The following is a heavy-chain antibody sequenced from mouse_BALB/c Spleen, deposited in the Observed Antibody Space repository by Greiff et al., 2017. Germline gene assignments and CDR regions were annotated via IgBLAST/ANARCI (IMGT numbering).Heavy chain of an antibody. J-gene: IGHJ3*01. V-gene: IGHV3-6*02. CDR3: ARGPHSFAY. CDR2: ISYDGSN. CDR1: GYSITSGYY. Sequence: EVKVEESGPGLVKPSQSLSLTCSVTGYSITSGYYWNWIRQFPGNKLEWMGYISYDGSNNYNPSLKNRISITRDTSKNQFFLKLNSVTTEDTATYYCARGPHSFAYWGQGTLVTVSA.